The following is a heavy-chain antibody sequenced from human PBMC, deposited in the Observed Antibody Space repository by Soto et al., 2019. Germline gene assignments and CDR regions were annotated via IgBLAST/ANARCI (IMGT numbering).Heavy chain of an antibody. CDR3: ARGGYYDSSGYYGPADAFDI. CDR2: IIPIFGTA. J-gene: IGHJ3*02. CDR1: GGTFSSYA. D-gene: IGHD3-22*01. V-gene: IGHV1-69*06. Sequence: QVQLVQSGAEVKKPGSSVKVSCKASGGTFSSYAISWVRQAPGQGLEWMGGIIPIFGTANYAQKFQGRVTITAAKSTSTAYMELSSLRSEDTAVYYCARGGYYDSSGYYGPADAFDIRGQGTMVTVSS.